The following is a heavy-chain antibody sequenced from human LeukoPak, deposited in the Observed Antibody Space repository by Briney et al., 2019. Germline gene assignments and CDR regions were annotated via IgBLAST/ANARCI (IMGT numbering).Heavy chain of an antibody. CDR2: IRYDESEK. CDR3: SKDLTSDFGGDLDP. Sequence: GGSLRLSCAASGFTFSTYGMHWVRQAPGKGLEWVAFIRYDESEKYYVDSVKGRFTISRDNSKSTVYLQMNSLRVEDAAVYYCSKDLTSDFGGDLDPWGQGTLVTVSS. CDR1: GFTFSTYG. J-gene: IGHJ5*02. D-gene: IGHD3-10*01. V-gene: IGHV3-30*02.